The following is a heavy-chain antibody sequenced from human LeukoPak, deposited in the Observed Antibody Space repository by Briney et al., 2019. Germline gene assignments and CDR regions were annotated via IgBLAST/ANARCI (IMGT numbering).Heavy chain of an antibody. CDR3: VRDPSTVTTIYYYYYGMDV. Sequence: GGSLRLSCAASGVTFSGYSMNWVRQAPGKGLEWVSAITATSLHIYYADSVKGRFTISRDNAKNSLHLQMNSLRAEDTAVYYCVRDPSTVTTIYYYYYGMDVWGQGTTVTVSS. CDR1: GVTFSGYS. CDR2: ITATSLHI. J-gene: IGHJ6*02. V-gene: IGHV3-21*01. D-gene: IGHD4-17*01.